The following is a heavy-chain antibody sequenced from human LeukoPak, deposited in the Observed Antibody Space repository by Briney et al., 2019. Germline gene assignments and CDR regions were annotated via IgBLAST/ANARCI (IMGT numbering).Heavy chain of an antibody. CDR2: INPSGGST. CDR1: GYTFTSYY. D-gene: IGHD1-26*01. Sequence: ASVKVSCKASGYTFTSYYMHWVRQAPGQGLEWMGRINPSGGSTSYAQKFQGRVTMTRDTSTSTVYMELSSLRSEDTAVYYCARDKFSGSYFPNWFDPWGQGTLVTVSS. J-gene: IGHJ5*02. V-gene: IGHV1-46*03. CDR3: ARDKFSGSYFPNWFDP.